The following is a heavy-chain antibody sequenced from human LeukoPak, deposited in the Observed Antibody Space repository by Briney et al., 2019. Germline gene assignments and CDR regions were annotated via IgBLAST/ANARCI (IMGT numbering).Heavy chain of an antibody. CDR3: ARPYYDILTGSKNWFDP. Sequence: SVKVSCKASGGTFSSYAISWVRQAPGQGLEWMGRIIPILGIANYAQKFQGRVTITADKSTSTAYMELSSLRSEDTAVYYCARPYYDILTGSKNWFDPWGQGTLVTVSS. J-gene: IGHJ5*02. D-gene: IGHD3-9*01. CDR1: GGTFSSYA. V-gene: IGHV1-69*04. CDR2: IIPILGIA.